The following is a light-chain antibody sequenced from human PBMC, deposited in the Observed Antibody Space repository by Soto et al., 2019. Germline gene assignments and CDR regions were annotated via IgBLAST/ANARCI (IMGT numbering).Light chain of an antibody. J-gene: IGKJ2*01. V-gene: IGKV3-15*01. CDR3: QQYNNWPYT. CDR2: GAS. CDR1: QSVNSN. Sequence: EIVMTQSPATLSVSPGERATLSCRASQSVNSNLAWYQQKPGQAPRLLIYGASTRATGIPARFSGSGSGTEFTLTISSLQSEDFALYYCQQYNNWPYTFGQGTKLEI.